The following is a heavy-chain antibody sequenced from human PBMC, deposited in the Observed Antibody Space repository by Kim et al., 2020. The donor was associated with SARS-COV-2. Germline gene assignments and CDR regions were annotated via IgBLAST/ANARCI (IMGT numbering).Heavy chain of an antibody. J-gene: IGHJ6*02. V-gene: IGHV4-61*01. Sequence: SETLSLTCTVSGGSVSSGSYYWSWIRQPPGKGLEWIGYIYYSGSTNYNPSLKSRVTISVDTSKNQFSLKLSSVTAADTAVYYCGLVGDIVAKSDKYGMDVWGQGTTVTVSS. CDR1: GGSVSSGSYY. CDR2: IYYSGST. CDR3: GLVGDIVAKSDKYGMDV. D-gene: IGHD5-12*01.